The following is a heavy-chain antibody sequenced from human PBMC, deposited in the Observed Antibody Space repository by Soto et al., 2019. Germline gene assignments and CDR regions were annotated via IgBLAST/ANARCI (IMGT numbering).Heavy chain of an antibody. CDR1: GGSLSSYY. CDR3: ARGIAARPNWFDP. CDR2: IYYSGST. D-gene: IGHD6-6*01. J-gene: IGHJ5*02. Sequence: SETLSLTCTVSGGSLSSYYWSWIRQPPGKGLEWIGYIYYSGSTNYNPSPKSRVTISVDTSKNQFSLKLSSVTAADTAVYYCARGIAARPNWFDPWGQGTLVTVSS. V-gene: IGHV4-59*01.